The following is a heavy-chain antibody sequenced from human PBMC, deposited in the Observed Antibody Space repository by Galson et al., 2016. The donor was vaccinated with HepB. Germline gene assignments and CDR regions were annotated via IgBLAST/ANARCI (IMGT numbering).Heavy chain of an antibody. J-gene: IGHJ4*02. V-gene: IGHV3-23*01. CDR1: GFSFSSYA. CDR2: ISARGDET. Sequence: SLRLSCAASGFSFSSYAMAWVRQAPGKGLEWVSAISARGDETFYGELVGGRFTVSRDNSMGTVWLLMNALRVEDTAVYYCAKELRFGESAIDFWGQGTLVTVSS. CDR3: AKELRFGESAIDF. D-gene: IGHD3-10*01.